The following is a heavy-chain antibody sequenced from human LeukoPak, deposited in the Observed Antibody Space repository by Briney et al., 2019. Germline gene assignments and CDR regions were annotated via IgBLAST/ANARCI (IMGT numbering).Heavy chain of an antibody. D-gene: IGHD2-15*01. J-gene: IGHJ4*02. CDR2: IHWNGGRT. Sequence: GGSLRLSCAASGFTFDNYGINWVRQAPGKGLEWVSRIHWNGGRTGYADSVKGRFTISRDNAKNSLYLQMNSLRAEDTAVYYCARDREDTVGCFDYWGQGTLVSVSS. CDR1: GFTFDNYG. CDR3: ARDREDTVGCFDY. V-gene: IGHV3-20*04.